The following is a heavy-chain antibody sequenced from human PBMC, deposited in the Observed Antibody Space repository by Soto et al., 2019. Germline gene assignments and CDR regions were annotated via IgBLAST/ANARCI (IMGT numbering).Heavy chain of an antibody. CDR2: TYYRSKWYN. CDR1: GDSVSSNSAA. CDR3: ALSGGYCSSTSCRRSGYYYYYGMDV. V-gene: IGHV6-1*01. J-gene: IGHJ6*02. Sequence: SQTLSLTCAISGDSVSSNSAAWNWIRQSPSRGLEWLGRTYYRSKWYNDYAVSVKSRMTINPDTSKNQFSLQLNSVTPEDTAVYYCALSGGYCSSTSCRRSGYYYYYGMDVWGQGTTVTVSS. D-gene: IGHD2-2*01.